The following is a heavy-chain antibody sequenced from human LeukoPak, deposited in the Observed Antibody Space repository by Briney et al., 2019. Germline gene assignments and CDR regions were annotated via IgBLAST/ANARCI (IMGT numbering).Heavy chain of an antibody. J-gene: IGHJ4*02. Sequence: GASVKVSCMASGYTFFSYGITWVRQAPGQGLEWLGWISTYSGDTNYAQKFQGRVTMTTDTSTTTAYMDLRSLRSDDTAVYYCARGDVGATRGLDYWGQGTLVTVSS. V-gene: IGHV1-18*01. CDR3: ARGDVGATRGLDY. CDR1: GYTFFSYG. D-gene: IGHD1-26*01. CDR2: ISTYSGDT.